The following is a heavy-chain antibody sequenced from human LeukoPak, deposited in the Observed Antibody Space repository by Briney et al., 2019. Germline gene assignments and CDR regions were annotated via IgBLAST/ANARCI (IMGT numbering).Heavy chain of an antibody. CDR3: AREYYGSGNY. J-gene: IGHJ4*02. D-gene: IGHD3-10*01. CDR2: IYRGGST. Sequence: GGSLRLSCAASGFTFSTYAMTWVRQAPGKGLEWVSVIYRGGSTYYADSVKGRFTISRDNSKNTLYLQMNSLRAEDTAVYYCAREYYGSGNYWGQGTLVTVSS. CDR1: GFTFSTYA. V-gene: IGHV3-66*01.